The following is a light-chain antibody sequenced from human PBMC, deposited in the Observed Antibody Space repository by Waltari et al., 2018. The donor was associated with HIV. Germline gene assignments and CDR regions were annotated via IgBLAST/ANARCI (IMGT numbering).Light chain of an antibody. CDR2: DNR. CDR3: QSYDNSLSNVV. J-gene: IGLJ2*01. V-gene: IGLV1-40*01. CDR1: NSNIGAGYD. Sequence: QSVLTQPPSVSGAPGQRLTISCTGSNSNIGAGYDAPWYQQLPGSAPKLLMFDNRKRPSGVPDRFSGSKSGTSASLVITGLQAADEAVYYCQSYDNSLSNVVFGGGTKLIVL.